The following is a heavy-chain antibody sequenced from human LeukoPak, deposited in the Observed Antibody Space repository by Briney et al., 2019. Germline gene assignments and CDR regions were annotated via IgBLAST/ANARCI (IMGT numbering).Heavy chain of an antibody. V-gene: IGHV3-23*01. CDR1: GFTLRTYA. D-gene: IGHD3-9*01. Sequence: GGSLRLSCAASGFTLRTYAMNWVRQAPGKGLEWVSGISGSGDNTYYADSVKGRFTISRDNSKNTLYLQMNSLRAEDTAVYYCAKGDDILTGYLSYFDYWGQGTLVTVSS. CDR2: ISGSGDNT. CDR3: AKGDDILTGYLSYFDY. J-gene: IGHJ4*02.